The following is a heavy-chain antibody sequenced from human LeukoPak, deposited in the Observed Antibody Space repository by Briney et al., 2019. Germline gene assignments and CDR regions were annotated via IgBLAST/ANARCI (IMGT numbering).Heavy chain of an antibody. Sequence: KPGGSLRLSCAPSGFPFSSLSINWVRQPPEKGLEWASSITSSISYIFYADSVEGRFTISRDNAKNSLYLQMNSLRAEDTAVYYCARDLVVVTGIPGYYYGMDVWGQGTTVTVSS. D-gene: IGHD2-21*02. J-gene: IGHJ6*02. CDR1: GFPFSSLS. CDR3: ARDLVVVTGIPGYYYGMDV. V-gene: IGHV3-21*01. CDR2: ITSSISYI.